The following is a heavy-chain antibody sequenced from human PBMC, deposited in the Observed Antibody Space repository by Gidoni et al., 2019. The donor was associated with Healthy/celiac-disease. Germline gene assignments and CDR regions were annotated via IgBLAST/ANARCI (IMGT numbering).Heavy chain of an antibody. D-gene: IGHD3-22*01. CDR2: INHTGST. V-gene: IGHV4-34*01. CDR1: GGSFSGYY. J-gene: IGHJ4*02. CDR3: ARVPGYYYDSSGYYGF. Sequence: QVQLQQWGAGLLKPSETLSLTCAVYGGSFSGYYWSWRRQPPGKGLEWIGEINHTGSTNYNPSRKSRVTISVDTSKNQFSLKLSSVTAADTAVYYCARVPGYYYDSSGYYGFWGQGTLVTVSS.